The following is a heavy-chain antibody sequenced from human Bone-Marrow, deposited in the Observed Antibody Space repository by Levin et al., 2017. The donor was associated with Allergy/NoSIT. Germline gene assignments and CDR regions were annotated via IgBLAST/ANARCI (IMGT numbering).Heavy chain of an antibody. D-gene: IGHD3-10*01. CDR2: IFYSGNT. CDR1: GGSIISNSYY. Sequence: SETLSLTCAVSGGSIISNSYYWGWIRQPPGKGLDWIGYIFYSGNTHYDPSLKGRVTISVDTSKNQFYLRLTSVTAADTAVYYWARKDRRGVKSFDIWGQGTMVTVSS. V-gene: IGHV4-39*07. CDR3: ARKDRRGVKSFDI. J-gene: IGHJ3*02.